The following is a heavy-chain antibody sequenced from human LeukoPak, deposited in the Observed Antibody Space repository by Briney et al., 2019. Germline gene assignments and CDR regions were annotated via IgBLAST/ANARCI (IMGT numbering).Heavy chain of an antibody. J-gene: IGHJ6*03. CDR3: ARNPTDGNYYYYYYMDV. CDR2: ISPSGTSI. Sequence: GGSLRLSCVASGFTFTTYEMNWVRQAPGKGLEWISHISPSGTSIFYADSVMGRFSISRDNAKKSLYLQMNSLRAEDTAVYYCARNPTDGNYYYYYYMDVWGKGTAVTVSS. V-gene: IGHV3-48*03. D-gene: IGHD4-23*01. CDR1: GFTFTTYE.